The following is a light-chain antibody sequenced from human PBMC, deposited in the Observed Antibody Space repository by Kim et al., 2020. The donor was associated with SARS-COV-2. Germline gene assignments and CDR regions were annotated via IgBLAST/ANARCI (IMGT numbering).Light chain of an antibody. CDR2: GAS. CDR1: QSDNNNK. J-gene: IGKJ1*01. CDR3: HQYDGIPET. Sequence: SPGERGTLSSRANQSDNNNKLAWYQQKPGQAPRLLIYGASRRAIGIPDRFSGSGSGTDFTLTISRLEPEDFAVYYCHQYDGIPETFGQGTKVDIK. V-gene: IGKV3-20*01.